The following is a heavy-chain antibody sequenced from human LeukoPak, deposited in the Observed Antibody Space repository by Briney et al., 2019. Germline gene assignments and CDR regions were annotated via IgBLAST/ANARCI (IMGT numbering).Heavy chain of an antibody. D-gene: IGHD6-13*01. Sequence: PGGSLRLSCAACGFPLSSHPMIWLRQAPGKGLEWVSGISWSSGSTAYADSVKGRFTISRDNANNSLSLLMNSLRVEDTAFYYCAKWNRQPLVKGWFDTWGQGALVIVSS. J-gene: IGHJ5*02. V-gene: IGHV3-9*01. CDR3: AKWNRQPLVKGWFDT. CDR2: ISWSSGST. CDR1: GFPLSSHP.